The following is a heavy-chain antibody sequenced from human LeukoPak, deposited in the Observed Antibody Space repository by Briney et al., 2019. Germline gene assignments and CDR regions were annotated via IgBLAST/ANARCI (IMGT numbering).Heavy chain of an antibody. V-gene: IGHV1-69*05. CDR1: GGTFSSYA. Sequence: ASVKVSCKASGGTFSSYAISWVRQAPGQGLEGRGRIIPIFGTANYAQKFQRRVTITTDESTSTAYMELSSLRSEDTAVYYCARDGSSGWYTEVGFDPWGQGTLVTVSS. J-gene: IGHJ5*02. CDR2: IIPIFGTA. CDR3: ARDGSSGWYTEVGFDP. D-gene: IGHD6-19*01.